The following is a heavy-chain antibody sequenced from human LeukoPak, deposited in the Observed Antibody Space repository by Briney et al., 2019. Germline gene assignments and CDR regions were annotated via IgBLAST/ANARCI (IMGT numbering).Heavy chain of an antibody. D-gene: IGHD3-22*01. V-gene: IGHV3-23*01. CDR3: AKGSYYYDSADYFDY. CDR2: LSGSGGNT. Sequence: GGSLRLXCAASGFTSSSYAMSWVRQAPGKGLEWVSTLSGSGGNTYYADSVKGRVTISRDNSKNTLYLQMNSLRAEDTAVYHCAKGSYYYDSADYFDYWGQGTLVTVSS. J-gene: IGHJ4*02. CDR1: GFTSSSYA.